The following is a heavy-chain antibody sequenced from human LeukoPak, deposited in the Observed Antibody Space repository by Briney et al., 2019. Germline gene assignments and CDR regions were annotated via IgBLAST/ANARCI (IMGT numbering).Heavy chain of an antibody. CDR2: ITMSGYTM. CDR1: GFNVSDYY. CDR3: ARESHRYYDIWSGYSGN. Sequence: GGSLRLSCVASGFNVSDYYMNWIRQAPGKGPEWVSFITMSGYTMYYSDSVKGRFTISRDNAKNSLFLQMNSRRAEDTAVYYCARESHRYYDIWSGYSGNWGQGTLVTVSS. J-gene: IGHJ4*02. D-gene: IGHD3-3*01. V-gene: IGHV3-11*01.